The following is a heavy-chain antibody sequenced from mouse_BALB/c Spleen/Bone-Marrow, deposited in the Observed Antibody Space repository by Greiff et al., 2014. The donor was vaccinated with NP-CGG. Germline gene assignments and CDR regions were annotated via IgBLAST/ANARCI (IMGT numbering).Heavy chain of an antibody. V-gene: IGHV1-82*01. J-gene: IGHJ3*01. CDR1: GYAFSSSW. CDR2: IYPGDGDT. Sequence: VQLQQSGPELVKPGASVKISCKASGYAFSSSWMNWVQQRPGQGLEWIGRIYPGDGDTKYNEKFKGKATLTADKSSSTAYMQHSSLTSVDSAVYFCARGGTTTVRFAYWGQGTLVTVSA. D-gene: IGHD1-1*01. CDR3: ARGGTTTVRFAY.